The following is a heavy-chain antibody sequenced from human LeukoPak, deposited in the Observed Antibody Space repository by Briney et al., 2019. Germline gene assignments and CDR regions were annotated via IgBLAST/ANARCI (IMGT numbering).Heavy chain of an antibody. J-gene: IGHJ4*02. V-gene: IGHV1-2*02. D-gene: IGHD2-8*01. CDR2: INPNSGGT. CDR1: GYTFTVPY. Sequence: ASVKVSCKASGYTFTVPYIHWMRQAPGQGPEWMGWINPNSGGTKYAQKFQGRVTVTRDTSTSTAYMELSGLRADDTATYYCARVEYCTKGVCINYDLWGQGTLVTVSS. CDR3: ARVEYCTKGVCINYDL.